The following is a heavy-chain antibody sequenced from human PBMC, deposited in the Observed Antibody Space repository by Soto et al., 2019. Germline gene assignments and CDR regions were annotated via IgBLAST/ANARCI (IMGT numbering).Heavy chain of an antibody. D-gene: IGHD3-10*01. CDR1: VFAYSSDA. CDR2: ISGSGGST. Sequence: WGSVRHPGAASVFAYSSDAMTWVRQAPGKGLEWVSAISGSGGSTYYADSVKGRFTISRDNSKNTLYLQMNSLRAEDTAVYYCVKENVLLWFGQGQAFDYLGKGTLVIVS. CDR3: VKENVLLWFGQGQAFDY. J-gene: IGHJ4*02. V-gene: IGHV3-23*01.